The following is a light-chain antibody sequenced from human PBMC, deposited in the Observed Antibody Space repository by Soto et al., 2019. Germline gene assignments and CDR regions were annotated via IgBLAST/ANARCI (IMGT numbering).Light chain of an antibody. CDR3: QQYSTYPWT. CDR2: DAS. Sequence: DIQMTQSPSTRSGSVVDRVTITFRASQTIGSWVAWYQQKGSEAPKLLIYDASSLQSGVPSRFSGSGSGTEFTLTISSLQTDDVATYYCQQYSTYPWTFGQGTKVEIK. CDR1: QTIGSW. J-gene: IGKJ1*01. V-gene: IGKV1-5*01.